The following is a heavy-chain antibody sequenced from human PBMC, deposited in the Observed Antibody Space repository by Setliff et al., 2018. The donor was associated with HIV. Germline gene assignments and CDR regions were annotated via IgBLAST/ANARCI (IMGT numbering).Heavy chain of an antibody. D-gene: IGHD3-16*01. CDR3: ATSLPPGISYVYDAFDI. CDR1: GFTFNTYS. V-gene: IGHV3-48*04. CDR2: ISSSGTTM. J-gene: IGHJ3*02. Sequence: SGGSLRLSCAASGFTFNTYSMSWVRQAPGKGLEWLSYISSSGTTMHYADSVRGRFTISRDNAKNSLYLQMNSLRAEDTAVYYCATSLPPGISYVYDAFDIWGQGTMVAVSS.